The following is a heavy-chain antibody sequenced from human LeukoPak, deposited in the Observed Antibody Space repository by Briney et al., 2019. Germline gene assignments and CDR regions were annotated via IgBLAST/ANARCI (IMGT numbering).Heavy chain of an antibody. CDR2: IDTKSGGT. CDR3: ASEASCGDRRCYLQRIAS. CDR1: GYTFTDYY. V-gene: IGHV1-2*02. D-gene: IGHD2-21*01. J-gene: IGHJ4*02. Sequence: APVKVSCKASGYTFTDYYMHWVRQAPGLGLEWMGWIDTKSGGTKYAQKFQGRVTITSDSSIGTAYMDLSSLISDDTAIYYCASEASCGDRRCYLQRIASWGQGTLVTVSS.